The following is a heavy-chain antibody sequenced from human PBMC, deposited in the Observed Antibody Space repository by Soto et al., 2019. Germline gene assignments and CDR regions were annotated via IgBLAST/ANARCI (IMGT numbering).Heavy chain of an antibody. CDR3: AKHASLVLFQGPPKKNWFDL. V-gene: IGHV5-51*01. CDR1: GYSFTTYW. D-gene: IGHD3-16*02. Sequence: GESLKISCNGSGYSFTTYWIAWLRDTPEKGLELRGIIHPGGSDTRYSPSFAGQVTISVDKSISTAYLQWSRLRASDRALYYCAKHASLVLFQGPPKKNWFDLWGQGTLVTVSS. J-gene: IGHJ5*02. CDR2: IHPGGSDT.